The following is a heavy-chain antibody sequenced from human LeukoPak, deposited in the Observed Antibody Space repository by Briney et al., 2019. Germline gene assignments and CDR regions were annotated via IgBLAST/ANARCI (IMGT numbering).Heavy chain of an antibody. J-gene: IGHJ4*02. CDR3: ARDRCTNGVCYSPPGY. D-gene: IGHD2-8*01. CDR2: ISAYNGNT. V-gene: IGHV1-18*01. Sequence: ASVKVSCTASGYTFTSYGISWVRQAPGQGLEWMGWISAYNGNTNYAQKLQGRVTMTTDTSTSAAYMELRSLRSDDTAVYYCARDRCTNGVCYSPPGYWGQGTLVTVSS. CDR1: GYTFTSYG.